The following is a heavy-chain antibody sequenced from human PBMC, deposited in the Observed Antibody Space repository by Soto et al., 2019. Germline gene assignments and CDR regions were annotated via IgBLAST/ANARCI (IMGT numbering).Heavy chain of an antibody. D-gene: IGHD1-26*01. J-gene: IGHJ4*02. V-gene: IGHV1-2*02. CDR1: GYIFTDFF. CDR2: VNPKDGDT. CDR3: GRIPAPGRPTTTFY. Sequence: QVQLVQSGTEVRKSGASVKVSCKTSGYIFTDFFVHWIRQAPGQGLEWLGWVNPKDGDTEYAQKFLGRVSMTRDTSTNTVYMEMTRLTPNDTAVYYCGRIPAPGRPTTTFYWGQGSLV.